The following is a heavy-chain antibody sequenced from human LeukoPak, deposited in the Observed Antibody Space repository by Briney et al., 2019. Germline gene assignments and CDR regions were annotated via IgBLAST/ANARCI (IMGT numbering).Heavy chain of an antibody. D-gene: IGHD2-2*01. Sequence: GGSLRLSCAASGFSFDDYTMNWVRQAPGKGLEWVSAISWDGGSTYYADSVKGRFTISRDNSKNSLYLQMNSLRTEDTALYYCAKDSSTSKYYYGMDVWGQGTTVTVSS. V-gene: IGHV3-43*01. J-gene: IGHJ6*02. CDR1: GFSFDDYT. CDR2: ISWDGGST. CDR3: AKDSSTSKYYYGMDV.